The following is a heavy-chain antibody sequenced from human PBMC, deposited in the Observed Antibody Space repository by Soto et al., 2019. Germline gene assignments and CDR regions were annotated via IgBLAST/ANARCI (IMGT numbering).Heavy chain of an antibody. CDR2: IYPGDSDT. V-gene: IGHV5-51*01. J-gene: IGHJ5*02. Sequence: GESLKISCKGSGFGFDITWLAWLRQVPGKGLEWVGIIYPGDSDTRYSPSLEGRVTLSVDKSITTAYLHLTSLKESDTGTYYCAKFQRYFDRTGYLDAWGQGTPVTVSS. CDR3: AKFQRYFDRTGYLDA. D-gene: IGHD3-9*01. CDR1: GFGFDITW.